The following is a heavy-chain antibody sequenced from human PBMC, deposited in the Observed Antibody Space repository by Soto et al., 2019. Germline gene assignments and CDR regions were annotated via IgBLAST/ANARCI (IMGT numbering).Heavy chain of an antibody. Sequence: VQLVESGGGVVQPGRSLRLSCAASGFTFSSYAMHWVRQAPGKGLEWVAVISYDGSNKYYADSVKGRFTISRDNSKNTLYLQMNSLRAEDTAVYYCARDVGGSPDYWGQGTLVTVSS. J-gene: IGHJ4*02. CDR3: ARDVGGSPDY. CDR1: GFTFSSYA. D-gene: IGHD1-26*01. V-gene: IGHV3-30-3*01. CDR2: ISYDGSNK.